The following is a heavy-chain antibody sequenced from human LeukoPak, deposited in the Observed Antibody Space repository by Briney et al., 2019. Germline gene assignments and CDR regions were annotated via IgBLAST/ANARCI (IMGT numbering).Heavy chain of an antibody. V-gene: IGHV1-18*03. CDR1: GYTXTSYG. CDR3: ARPKNYYDNNGYYNWFDP. J-gene: IGHJ5*02. D-gene: IGHD3-22*01. CDR2: ISANGNT. Sequence: ASVKVSCKASGYTXTSYGISRVRQAPGQGLEWMAWISANGNTNYAQKFQGRVTMTTDTSTSTAYMELRSLRSDDMAVYYCARPKNYYDNNGYYNWFDPWGQGTLVTVSS.